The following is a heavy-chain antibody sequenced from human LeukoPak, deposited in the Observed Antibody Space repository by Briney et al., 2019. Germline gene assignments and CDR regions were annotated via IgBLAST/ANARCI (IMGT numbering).Heavy chain of an antibody. J-gene: IGHJ4*02. CDR2: IIPILGIA. Sequence: ASVKVSCKASGGTFSSYAISWVRQAPGQGLEWIGRIIPILGIANYAQKFQGRVTITADKSTSTAYMELSSLRSEDTAVYYCARDGTAAAAGYWGQGTLVTVSS. CDR1: GGTFSSYA. V-gene: IGHV1-69*04. CDR3: ARDGTAAAAGY. D-gene: IGHD6-13*01.